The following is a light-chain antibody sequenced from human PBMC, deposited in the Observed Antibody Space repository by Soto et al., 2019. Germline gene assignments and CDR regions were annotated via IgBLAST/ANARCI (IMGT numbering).Light chain of an antibody. J-gene: IGKJ5*01. CDR1: QSVSSSY. CDR3: QQYGSSPPIT. V-gene: IGKV3-20*01. CDR2: GAS. Sequence: EIMLTQSPGTLSLSPGERATLSSRASQSVSSSYLAWYQQKPGQAPRLLIYGASSRATGIPDRFSGSGSGTDFTLTISRLEPEDFAVYYCQQYGSSPPITFGQGTRLEIK.